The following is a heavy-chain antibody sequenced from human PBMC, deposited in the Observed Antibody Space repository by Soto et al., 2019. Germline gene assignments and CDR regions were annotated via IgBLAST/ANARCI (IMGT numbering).Heavy chain of an antibody. Sequence: NLSETLSLTCTVSGGSISSYYWSWIRQPPGKGLEWIGYIYYSGSTNYNPSLKSRVTISVDTSKNQFSLKLSSVTAADTAVYYCARNGGSSWYDYYYYYGMDVWGQGTTVTVSS. CDR1: GGSISSYY. CDR3: ARNGGSSWYDYYYYYGMDV. J-gene: IGHJ6*02. CDR2: IYYSGST. V-gene: IGHV4-59*01. D-gene: IGHD6-13*01.